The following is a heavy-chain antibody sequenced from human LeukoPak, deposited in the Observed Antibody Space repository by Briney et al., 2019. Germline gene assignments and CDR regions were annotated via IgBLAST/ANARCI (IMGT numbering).Heavy chain of an antibody. Sequence: PGRSLRLSCAASGFTFSSYAMHWVRQAPGKGLEWVAVISYDGSKYYADSVRGRFTISSDNSKNTLYLQMNSLRAEDTAVYYCSSSGWYFYFDYWGQGTLVTVSS. D-gene: IGHD6-19*01. CDR1: GFTFSSYA. CDR3: SSSGWYFYFDY. V-gene: IGHV3-30*04. J-gene: IGHJ4*02. CDR2: ISYDGSK.